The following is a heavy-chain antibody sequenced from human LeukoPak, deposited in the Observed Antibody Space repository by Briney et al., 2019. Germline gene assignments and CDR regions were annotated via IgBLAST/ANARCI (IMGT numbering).Heavy chain of an antibody. D-gene: IGHD3-10*01. CDR1: GFTFSDYY. CDR2: IYSGGST. Sequence: GGSLRLSCAASGFTFSDYYMSWVRQAPGKGLEWVSVIYSGGSTYYADSVKGRFTISRDNSKNTLYLQMNSLRAEDTAVYYCARDRLMVRGVSDGMDVWGQGTTVTVSS. J-gene: IGHJ6*02. CDR3: ARDRLMVRGVSDGMDV. V-gene: IGHV3-53*01.